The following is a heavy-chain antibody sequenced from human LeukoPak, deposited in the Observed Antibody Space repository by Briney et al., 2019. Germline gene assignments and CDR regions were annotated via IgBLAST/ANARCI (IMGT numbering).Heavy chain of an antibody. CDR1: GYTFTSYD. V-gene: IGHV1-2*02. D-gene: IGHD3-22*01. Sequence: ASVKVSCKASGYTFTSYDINWVRQATGQGLEWMGWMNPNSGGTNYAQKFQGRVTMTRDTSISTAYMELSRLRSDDTAVYYCARGMYYDSSGSRNFDYWGQGTLVTVSS. CDR3: ARGMYYDSSGSRNFDY. CDR2: MNPNSGGT. J-gene: IGHJ4*02.